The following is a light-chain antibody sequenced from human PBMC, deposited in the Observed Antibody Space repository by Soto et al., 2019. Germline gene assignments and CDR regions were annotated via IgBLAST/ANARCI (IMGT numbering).Light chain of an antibody. Sequence: SYELTQPPSVSVSPGQTASITCSGDKLGDKYACWYQQKPGQSPVLVIYQDSKRPSGIPERFSGSNSGNTATLTISGTQAXXEADYYCQAWDSSTVVFGGGTKVTV. CDR3: QAWDSSTVV. V-gene: IGLV3-1*01. J-gene: IGLJ2*01. CDR1: KLGDKY. CDR2: QDS.